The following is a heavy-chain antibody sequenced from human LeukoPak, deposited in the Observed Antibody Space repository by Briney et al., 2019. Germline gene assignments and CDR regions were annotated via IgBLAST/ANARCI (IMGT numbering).Heavy chain of an antibody. V-gene: IGHV4-4*07. J-gene: IGHJ3*02. D-gene: IGHD3-3*01. CDR3: ASYTIFEALDI. CDR2: IYTSGST. CDR1: GGSISSYY. Sequence: SETLSLTCTVSGGSISSYYWSWIRQPAGKGLEWIGRIYTSGSTNYNPSLKSRVTISVDTSKNQFSLKLSSVTAADTAVYYCASYTIFEALDIWGQGTMVTVSS.